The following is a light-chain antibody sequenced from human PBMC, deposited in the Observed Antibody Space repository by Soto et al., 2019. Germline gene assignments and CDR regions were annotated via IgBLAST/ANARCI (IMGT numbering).Light chain of an antibody. J-gene: IGKJ4*01. CDR1: QGVSSF. V-gene: IGKV3-11*01. CDR3: QQRSSWRVT. CDR2: DAS. Sequence: EIVLTQFPATLSLSAGERATLSCRASQGVSSFLAWYQQKPGQAPTLVIYDASTTATGIPARFSGSGFGTDFPLTLSSRGREDFAVYYCQQRSSWRVTFGGGTKVEIK.